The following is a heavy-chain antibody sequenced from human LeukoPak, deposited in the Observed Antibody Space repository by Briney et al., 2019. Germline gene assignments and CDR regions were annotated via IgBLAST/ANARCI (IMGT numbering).Heavy chain of an antibody. V-gene: IGHV4-31*03. CDR1: GGSISSGGYY. CDR3: ARSYRQQLAMDY. Sequence: SQTLSLTCTVSGGSISSGGYYWSWIRQHPGKGLEWIGYIYYSGSTNYNPSLKSRVTISVDTSKNQFSLKLSSVTAADTAVYYCARSYRQQLAMDYWGQGTLVTVSS. J-gene: IGHJ4*02. D-gene: IGHD6-13*01. CDR2: IYYSGST.